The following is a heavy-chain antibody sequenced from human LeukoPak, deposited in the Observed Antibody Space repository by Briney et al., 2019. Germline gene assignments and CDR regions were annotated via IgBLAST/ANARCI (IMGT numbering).Heavy chain of an antibody. CDR1: GYSISSGYY. CDR3: ARESSSGYKDY. V-gene: IGHV4-38-2*02. CDR2: IYHSGST. D-gene: IGHD3-22*01. Sequence: PSETLSLTCSVSGYSISSGYYWGWIRQPPGKGLEWIGSIYHSGSTYYNPSLKSRVTISVDTSKNQFSPKLSSVTAADTAVYYCARESSSGYKDYWGQGTLVTVSS. J-gene: IGHJ4*02.